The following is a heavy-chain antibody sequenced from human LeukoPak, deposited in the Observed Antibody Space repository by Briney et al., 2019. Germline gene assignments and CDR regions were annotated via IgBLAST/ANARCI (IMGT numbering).Heavy chain of an antibody. D-gene: IGHD6-13*01. Sequence: SETLSLTCAVYGGSFSGYYWSWIRQPPGKGLEWIGEINHSGSTNYNPSLKSRVTISVDTSKDQFSLKLSSVTAADTAVYYCARAPEQQPVTNWFDPWGQGTLVTVSS. J-gene: IGHJ5*02. CDR2: INHSGST. CDR3: ARAPEQQPVTNWFDP. V-gene: IGHV4-34*01. CDR1: GGSFSGYY.